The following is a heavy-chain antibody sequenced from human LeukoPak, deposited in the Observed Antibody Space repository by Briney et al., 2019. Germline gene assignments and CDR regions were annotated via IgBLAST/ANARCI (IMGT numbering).Heavy chain of an antibody. Sequence: SETLSLTCTVSGGSISSSSYYWGWIRQPPGKGLEWIGSIYYSGSTYYNPSLKSRVTISVDTSKNQFSLKLSSVTAADTAVYYCARLTMVFVNYYYYYMDVWGKGTTVTVSS. D-gene: IGHD3-10*01. CDR1: GGSISSSSYY. V-gene: IGHV4-39*01. CDR3: ARLTMVFVNYYYYYMDV. CDR2: IYYSGST. J-gene: IGHJ6*03.